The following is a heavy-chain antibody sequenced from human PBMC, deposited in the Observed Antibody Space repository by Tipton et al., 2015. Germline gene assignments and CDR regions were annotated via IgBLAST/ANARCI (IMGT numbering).Heavy chain of an antibody. CDR3: ARGTVGLPGVDY. J-gene: IGHJ4*02. V-gene: IGHV3-7*01. Sequence: SGFTFNTYWMNWVRQIPGKGLEWVADIKYDGTEISYVESVRGRFTVSRDNARNSLYLQLDTLRAEDTAIYYCARGTVGLPGVDYWGQGTLVTVSS. CDR2: IKYDGTEI. D-gene: IGHD3/OR15-3a*01. CDR1: GFTFNTYW.